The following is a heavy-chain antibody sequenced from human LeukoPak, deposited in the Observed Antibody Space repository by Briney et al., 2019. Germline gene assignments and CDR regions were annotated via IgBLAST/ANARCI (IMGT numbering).Heavy chain of an antibody. Sequence: ASVKVSCKVSGYTLTELSMHWVRQAPGKGLEWMGGFDPEDGETIYAQKFQGRVTITADKSTSTAYMELSSLRSEDTAVYYCAVSIAVAGTNWFDPWGQGTLVTVSS. V-gene: IGHV1-24*01. J-gene: IGHJ5*02. CDR3: AVSIAVAGTNWFDP. CDR1: GYTLTELS. CDR2: FDPEDGET. D-gene: IGHD6-19*01.